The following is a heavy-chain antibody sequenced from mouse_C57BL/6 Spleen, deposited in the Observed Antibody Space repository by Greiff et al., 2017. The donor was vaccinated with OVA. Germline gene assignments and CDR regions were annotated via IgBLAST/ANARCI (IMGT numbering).Heavy chain of an antibody. D-gene: IGHD1-1*01. CDR3: ARSITTVVAPAY. CDR1: GYTFTSYW. CDR2: IDPSDGYT. Sequence: QVQLQQPGAELVKPGASVKLSCKASGYTFTSYWLQWVKQRPGQGLEWIGEIDPSDGYTNYNQKFKGKATLTVDTSSSTAYMQLSSLTSEDSAVYYCARSITTVVAPAYWGQGTLVTVSA. J-gene: IGHJ3*01. V-gene: IGHV1-50*01.